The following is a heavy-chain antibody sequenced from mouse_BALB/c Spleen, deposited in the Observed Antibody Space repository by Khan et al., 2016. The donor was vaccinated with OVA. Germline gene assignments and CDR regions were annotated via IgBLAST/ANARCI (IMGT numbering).Heavy chain of an antibody. V-gene: IGHV3-2*02. CDR2: ISYSGRT. CDR1: GYSITSDYA. Sequence: EVQLQESGPGLVNPSQSLSLTCTVTGYSITSDYAWNWIRQFPGNKLEWMGYISYSGRTSYNPSLKSRISITRDTSKTQVFLHLNFVTTEDTASYFCARSVTITTVVATDFDYWGQGTTLTVSS. CDR3: ARSVTITTVVATDFDY. D-gene: IGHD1-1*01. J-gene: IGHJ2*01.